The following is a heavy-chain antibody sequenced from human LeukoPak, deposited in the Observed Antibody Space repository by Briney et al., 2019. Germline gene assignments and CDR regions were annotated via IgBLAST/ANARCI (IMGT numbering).Heavy chain of an antibody. J-gene: IGHJ4*02. V-gene: IGHV4-34*01. CDR2: INHSGST. Sequence: SETLSLTCAVYGGSFSGYYWSWIRQPPGKGLGWIGEINHSGSTNYNPSLKSRVTISVDTSKNQFSLKLSSVTAADTAVYYCARGGPLYYYDSSGYYSATGRLDYWGQGTLVTVSS. D-gene: IGHD3-22*01. CDR1: GGSFSGYY. CDR3: ARGGPLYYYDSSGYYSATGRLDY.